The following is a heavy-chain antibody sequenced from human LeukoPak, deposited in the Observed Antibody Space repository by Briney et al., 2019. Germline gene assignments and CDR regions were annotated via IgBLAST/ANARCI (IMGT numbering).Heavy chain of an antibody. V-gene: IGHV3-30*04. D-gene: IGHD3-10*02. CDR2: ISYDGSNQ. CDR3: AELGITMIGGV. CDR1: GFTFSSYA. Sequence: GGSLRLSCAASGFTFSSYAMRWVRQAPGKGLEWVAIISYDGSNQYYADSVKGRFTISRDNAKNSLYLQMNSLRAEDTAVYYCAELGITMIGGVWGKGTTVTISS. J-gene: IGHJ6*04.